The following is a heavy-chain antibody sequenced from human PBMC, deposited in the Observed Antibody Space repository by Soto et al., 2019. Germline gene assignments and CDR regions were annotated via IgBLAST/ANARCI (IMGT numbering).Heavy chain of an antibody. Sequence: ASVKVSCKASGGTFSSYAISWVRQAPGQGLEWMGGIIPIFGTANYAQKFQGRVTITADESTSTAYMELSSLRSEDTAVYYCARGKYYDFWSGYYTGMTWFDPWGQGTLVTVSS. CDR1: GGTFSSYA. J-gene: IGHJ5*02. V-gene: IGHV1-69*13. D-gene: IGHD3-3*01. CDR2: IIPIFGTA. CDR3: ARGKYYDFWSGYYTGMTWFDP.